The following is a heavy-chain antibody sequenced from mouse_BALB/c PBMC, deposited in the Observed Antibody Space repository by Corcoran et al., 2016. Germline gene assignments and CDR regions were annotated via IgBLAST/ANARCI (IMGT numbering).Heavy chain of an antibody. Sequence: QVQLQQSAPELARPGASVKMSCKASGYTFTSYKMHWVKQRPGQGLEWIGYINPSSGYTEYNQKFKDKTTLTADKSSSTAYMQLSSLTSEDSAVYYCARTYGSSDYWGQGTTLTVSS. J-gene: IGHJ2*01. CDR3: ARTYGSSDY. CDR2: INPSSGYT. D-gene: IGHD1-1*01. V-gene: IGHV1-4*02. CDR1: GYTFTSYK.